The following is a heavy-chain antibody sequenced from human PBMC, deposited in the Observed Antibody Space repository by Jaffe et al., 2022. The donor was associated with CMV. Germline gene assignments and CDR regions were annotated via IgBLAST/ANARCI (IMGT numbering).Heavy chain of an antibody. V-gene: IGHV3-21*01. Sequence: EVQLVESGGGLVRPGGSLRLSCVVSGFTFNTYAMHWVRQAPGKGLEWVASISSSRNYIYHADSVQGRFTISRDNAENSLYLQMNSLRAEDTGIYYCARDPGSDISGWLDYWGQGTLITVSS. D-gene: IGHD6-19*01. CDR1: GFTFNTYA. J-gene: IGHJ4*02. CDR2: ISSSRNYI. CDR3: ARDPGSDISGWLDY.